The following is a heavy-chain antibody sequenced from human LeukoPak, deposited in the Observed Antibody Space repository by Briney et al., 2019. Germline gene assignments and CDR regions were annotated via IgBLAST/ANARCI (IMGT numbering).Heavy chain of an antibody. CDR3: ARDGSYPLDY. CDR2: ISASGGST. CDR1: GFTFSSSA. Sequence: GSLRLSCAASGFTFSSSAMSWVRQVPGKGLEWVSGISASGGSTNYADSVRGRFTISRDNSKNTLYLQMNSLRAEDTAVYYCARDGSYPLDYWGQGTLVTVSS. D-gene: IGHD1-26*01. V-gene: IGHV3-23*01. J-gene: IGHJ4*02.